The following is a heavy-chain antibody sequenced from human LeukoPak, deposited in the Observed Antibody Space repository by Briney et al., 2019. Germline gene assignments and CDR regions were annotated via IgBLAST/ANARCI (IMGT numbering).Heavy chain of an antibody. CDR2: IDPSDSYA. J-gene: IGHJ4*02. D-gene: IGHD2-2*01. CDR1: GYSFTSYW. CDR3: ALTPGGIVVAPPDY. Sequence: GESLKISCKGSGYSFTSYWISWVRQMPGKGLEWMGRIDPSDSYANYSPSFQGHVTISADKSISTAYLQWSSLKASDTAMYYCALTPGGIVVAPPDYWGQGTLVTVSS. V-gene: IGHV5-10-1*01.